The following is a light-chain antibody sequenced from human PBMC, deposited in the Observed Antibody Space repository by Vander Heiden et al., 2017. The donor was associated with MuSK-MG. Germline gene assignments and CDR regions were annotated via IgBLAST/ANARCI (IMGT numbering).Light chain of an antibody. J-gene: IGKJ4*01. CDR1: QSLLHSNGYNY. V-gene: IGKV2-28*01. CDR2: LGS. Sequence: DIVMTQSPLSLPVTPGEPASISCRSSQSLLHSNGYNYLDWYLQKPRQSPQLLIYLGSNRASGVPDRFSGSGSGTDFTLKISRVEAEDVGVYYCRQALQTPLTFGGGTKVEIK. CDR3: RQALQTPLT.